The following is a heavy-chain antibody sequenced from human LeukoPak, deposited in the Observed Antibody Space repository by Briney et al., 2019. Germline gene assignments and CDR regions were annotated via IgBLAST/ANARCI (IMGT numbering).Heavy chain of an antibody. CDR1: GFTFSSYS. J-gene: IGHJ4*02. CDR2: ISSSSSYI. CDR3: ARGDRDLYCSSTSCYPVL. V-gene: IGHV3-21*01. D-gene: IGHD2-2*01. Sequence: GGSLRLSCVASGFTFSSYSMNWVRQAPGKGLEWVSSISSSSSYIYYADSVKGRFTITRDNAKNSLYLQMNSLRAEDTAVYYCARGDRDLYCSSTSCYPVLGGQGTLVTVSS.